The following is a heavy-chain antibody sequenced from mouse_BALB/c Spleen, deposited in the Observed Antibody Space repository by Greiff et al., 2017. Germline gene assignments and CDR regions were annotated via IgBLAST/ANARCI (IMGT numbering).Heavy chain of an antibody. CDR3: ARGTGTDAMDY. CDR2: IDPYNGGT. J-gene: IGHJ4*01. CDR1: GYSFTGYN. D-gene: IGHD4-1*01. Sequence: EVQLQQSGPELGKPGASVKISCTASGYSFTGYNMYWVKQSHRKSLEWIGYIDPYNGGTSYNQKSKGKATLTVDKSSSTAYMHLNSLTSEDSAIYYCARGTGTDAMDYWGQGTSVTVSS. V-gene: IGHV1S135*01.